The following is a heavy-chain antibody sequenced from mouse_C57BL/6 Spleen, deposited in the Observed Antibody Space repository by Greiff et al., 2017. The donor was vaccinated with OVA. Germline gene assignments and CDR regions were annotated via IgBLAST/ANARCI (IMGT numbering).Heavy chain of an antibody. V-gene: IGHV1-5*01. D-gene: IGHD4-1*01. CDR3: TRRGTGMGESYYFDD. CDR2: IYPGNSDT. J-gene: IGHJ2*01. CDR1: GYTFTSYW. Sequence: EVQLVESGTVLARPGASVKMSCKPSGYTFTSYWMHWVKQRPGQGLEWIGAIYPGNSDTSYNQKFKGKAKLTAVTSASTAYMELSSLTNEDSAVYYCTRRGTGMGESYYFDDWGQGTTLTVSS.